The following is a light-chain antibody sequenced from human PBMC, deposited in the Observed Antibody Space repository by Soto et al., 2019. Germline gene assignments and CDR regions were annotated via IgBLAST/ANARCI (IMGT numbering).Light chain of an antibody. Sequence: DIQMTQSPSSLSASVGDRVTITCQASQDISNYLNWYQQRPGKATKLLIYDVSSLQSGVTSRFSGSGSGTDFTLTISRLEPEDFAVYYCQQYDNSLWTFGQGTKVDI. CDR1: QDISNY. V-gene: IGKV1-33*01. J-gene: IGKJ1*01. CDR2: DVS. CDR3: QQYDNSLWT.